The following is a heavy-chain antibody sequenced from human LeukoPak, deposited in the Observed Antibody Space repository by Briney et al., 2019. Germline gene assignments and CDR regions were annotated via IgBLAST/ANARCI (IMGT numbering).Heavy chain of an antibody. CDR2: INWSSKMV. Sequence: GRSLRLSCAASGFDFGNYAMHWVRQAPGKGLQWVSGINWSSKMVAYAASVKGRFTISRDNAKNSLYLQMNSLTSEDTAFYFCAKGSLEMATVDFEFWGQGTLVPVSS. D-gene: IGHD5-24*01. CDR1: GFDFGNYA. J-gene: IGHJ4*02. V-gene: IGHV3-9*01. CDR3: AKGSLEMATVDFEF.